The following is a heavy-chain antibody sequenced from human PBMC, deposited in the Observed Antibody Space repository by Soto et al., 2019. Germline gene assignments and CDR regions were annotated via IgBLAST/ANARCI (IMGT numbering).Heavy chain of an antibody. CDR1: GCTFSSYS. D-gene: IGHD6-6*01. Sequence: GGSLRRSCAASGCTFSSYSMNWVRQAPGKGLEWVSYISSSSSTIYYADSVKGRFTISRDNAKNSLYLQMNSLRDEDTAVYYCARPEYSSSSYGMDVWGQGTTVTVSS. CDR3: ARPEYSSSSYGMDV. CDR2: ISSSSSTI. J-gene: IGHJ6*02. V-gene: IGHV3-48*02.